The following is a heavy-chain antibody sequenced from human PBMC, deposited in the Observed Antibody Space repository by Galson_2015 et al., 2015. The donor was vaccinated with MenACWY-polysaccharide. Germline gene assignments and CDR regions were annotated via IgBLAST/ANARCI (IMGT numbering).Heavy chain of an antibody. J-gene: IGHJ6*04. CDR1: GFTFEDYA. V-gene: IGHV3-9*01. D-gene: IGHD6-19*01. CDR2: ISWNSGSI. CDR3: AKGVAGYSDGKDV. Sequence: SLRLSCAASGFTFEDYAMHWVRQAPGKGLEWVSGISWNSGSIGYADSVKGRFTISRDNAKSSLYLQMNSLRAEDTALYYCAKGVAGYSDGKDVWGKGTTVTVSP.